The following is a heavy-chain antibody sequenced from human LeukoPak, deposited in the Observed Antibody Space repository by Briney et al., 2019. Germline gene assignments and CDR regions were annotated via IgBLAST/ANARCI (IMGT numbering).Heavy chain of an antibody. CDR2: IYYSGNT. V-gene: IGHV4-59*12. CDR3: ARGPYYYDSSGYYPRNDAFDI. CDR1: GGSISGYY. J-gene: IGHJ3*02. Sequence: SETLSLTCTVSGGSISGYYWNWIRQPPGKGLEWIGYIYYSGNTNYNPSLKSRVTISLDTSKNQFSLKLSSVTAADTAVYYCARGPYYYDSSGYYPRNDAFDIWGQGTMVTVS. D-gene: IGHD3-22*01.